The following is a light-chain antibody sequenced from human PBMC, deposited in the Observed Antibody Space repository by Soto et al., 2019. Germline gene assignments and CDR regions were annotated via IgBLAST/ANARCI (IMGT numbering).Light chain of an antibody. Sequence: QSVLTQPASVSGSPGQSITISCTGTSNDVGAYNYVSWYQQHLGKAPKLMIYEVSNRPSGISNRFSGSKSGNTASLTISGLQAEDEADYYCSSYTTSITDVFGTGTKVTVL. CDR2: EVS. CDR1: SNDVGAYNY. J-gene: IGLJ1*01. V-gene: IGLV2-14*01. CDR3: SSYTTSITDV.